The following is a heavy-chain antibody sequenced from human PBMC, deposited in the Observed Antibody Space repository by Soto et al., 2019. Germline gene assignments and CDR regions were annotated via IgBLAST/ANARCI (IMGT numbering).Heavy chain of an antibody. CDR1: GFTFSNYH. CDR2: IRNSGGIT. D-gene: IGHD5-18*01. CDR3: AKDPEIYMVTGPAY. J-gene: IGHJ4*02. V-gene: IGHV3-23*01. Sequence: EVQLLESGGGLIQPGGSLRLSCTASGFTFSNYHMSWVRQAPGKGLEWVSTIRNSGGITYYADSVKGRFTISRDNSANTLYLQMNSLRAEDTAVYYCAKDPEIYMVTGPAYWGQGTLVTVSS.